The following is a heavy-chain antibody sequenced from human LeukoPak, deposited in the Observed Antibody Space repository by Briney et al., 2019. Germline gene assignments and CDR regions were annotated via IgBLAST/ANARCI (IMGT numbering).Heavy chain of an antibody. CDR2: IYNSGST. CDR1: GGSISSYY. J-gene: IGHJ3*02. D-gene: IGHD6-13*01. CDR3: ATHSTRSHSSNWYGALDI. Sequence: SETLSLTCTVSGGSISSYYWSWIRQPPGMGLEWIGYIYNSGSTNYNPSLKSRVTISVDTSKNQFSLKLSSVTAADTAVYYCATHSTRSHSSNWYGALDIWGQGTMVTVSS. V-gene: IGHV4-4*09.